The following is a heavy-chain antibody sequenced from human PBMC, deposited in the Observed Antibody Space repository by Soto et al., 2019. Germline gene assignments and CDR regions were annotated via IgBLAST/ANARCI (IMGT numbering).Heavy chain of an antibody. CDR2: INWNGGST. V-gene: IGHV3-20*01. CDR1: GFTFDDYG. J-gene: IGHJ3*02. Sequence: GGSLRLSCAASGFTFDDYGMTWVRQAPGKGLEWVSGINWNGGSTAYTDSVKGRFTISRDNAKNSLYLQMNSLRVEDTALYHCARTYCSGGNCYRDAFDIWGQGTMVT. CDR3: ARTYCSGGNCYRDAFDI. D-gene: IGHD2-15*01.